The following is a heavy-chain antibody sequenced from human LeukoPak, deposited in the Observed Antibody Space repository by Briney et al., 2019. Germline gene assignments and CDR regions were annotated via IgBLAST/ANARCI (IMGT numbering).Heavy chain of an antibody. D-gene: IGHD5-12*01. CDR2: IYYSGST. Sequence: PSETLSLTCSVSGGSISSYYWSWIRQPPGRGLEWIEYIYYSGSTNYNPSLKSRVTISVDTSKNQVSLKLNSVTAADTAVYYCARDRSGYDLAYWGQGTLVTVYS. CDR1: GGSISSYY. V-gene: IGHV4-59*01. J-gene: IGHJ4*02. CDR3: ARDRSGYDLAY.